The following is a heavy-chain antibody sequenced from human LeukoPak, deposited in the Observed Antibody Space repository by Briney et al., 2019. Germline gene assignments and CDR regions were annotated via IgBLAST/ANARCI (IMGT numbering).Heavy chain of an antibody. D-gene: IGHD3-22*01. CDR2: ISGSGGST. V-gene: IGHV3-23*01. CDR3: ARTDSSGYYYYYMDV. CDR1: GFTFSSYA. J-gene: IGHJ6*03. Sequence: GGSLRLSCAVSGFTFSSYAMNCVRQAPGKGLEWVSAISGSGGSTYYADSVKGRFTISRDKSKNTLYLKMNSLRAEDTAVYYCARTDSSGYYYYYMDVWGKGTTVTVSS.